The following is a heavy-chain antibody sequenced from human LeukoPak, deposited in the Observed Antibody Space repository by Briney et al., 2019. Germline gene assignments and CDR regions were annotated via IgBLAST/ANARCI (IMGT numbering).Heavy chain of an antibody. CDR1: GFTFASYT. J-gene: IGHJ4*02. CDR2: ISTYSFSSFNTYR. D-gene: IGHD5-24*01. V-gene: IGHV3-21*01. Sequence: GGSLRLSCAASGFTFASYTMNWVRQAPGKGLEWVSSISTYSFSSFNTYRYYADPVKGRFTISRDNAKNSLYLQINSLAAENTAVYYCARSGDGYNSDYWGQGTPVTVSS. CDR3: ARSGDGYNSDY.